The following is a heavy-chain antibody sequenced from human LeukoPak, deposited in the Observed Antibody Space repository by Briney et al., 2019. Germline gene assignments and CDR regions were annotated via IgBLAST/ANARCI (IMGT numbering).Heavy chain of an antibody. CDR1: GFTFSGYS. D-gene: IGHD6-19*01. V-gene: IGHV3-21*01. Sequence: PGGSLRLSCAASGFTFSGYSMNWVRQAPGKGLEWVSSISSSSSYIHYADSVKGRFTISRDHAKNSLYLQMNSLRAEDTAVYYCARGGETSRWLVTASLPVVYWGQGTLVTVSS. CDR3: ARGGETSRWLVTASLPVVY. CDR2: ISSSSSYI. J-gene: IGHJ4*02.